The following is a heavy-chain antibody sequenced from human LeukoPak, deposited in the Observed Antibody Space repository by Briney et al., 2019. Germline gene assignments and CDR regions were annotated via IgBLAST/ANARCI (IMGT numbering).Heavy chain of an antibody. CDR1: EFTFSTYS. V-gene: IGHV3-48*01. J-gene: IGHJ4*02. D-gene: IGHD3-9*01. CDR3: ARGRLVRPPGYDY. CDR2: ISSSSTI. Sequence: GGPLRLSCAASEFTFSTYSMNWVRQAPGKGLEWVSYISSSSTIYYADSVKGRFTISRDNAKNSLFLQMNSLRAEDTAVYYCARGRLVRPPGYDYWGQGTLVTVSS.